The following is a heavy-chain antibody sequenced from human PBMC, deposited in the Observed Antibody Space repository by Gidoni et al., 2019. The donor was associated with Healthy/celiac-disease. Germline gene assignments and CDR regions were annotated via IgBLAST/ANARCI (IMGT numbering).Heavy chain of an antibody. V-gene: IGHV3-66*02. D-gene: IGHD6-13*01. CDR2: IYSGGST. J-gene: IGHJ3*02. Sequence: EVQLVASGGGLVQPGGSLRLSCAASGFTVSSNYMSWVRQAPGKGLEWVSVIYSGGSTYYADSVKGRFTISRDNSKNTLYLQMNSLRAEDTAVYYCATGIAAAGGHAFDIWGQGTMVTVSS. CDR3: ATGIAAAGGHAFDI. CDR1: GFTVSSNY.